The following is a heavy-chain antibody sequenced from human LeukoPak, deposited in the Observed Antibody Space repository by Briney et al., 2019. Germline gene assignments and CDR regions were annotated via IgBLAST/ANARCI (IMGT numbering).Heavy chain of an antibody. Sequence: SGPTLVRPTETLTLTCTFSGFSLTTSGVGVAWLRQPPGKALERLVSIYFNDDRRYNPSLKSRLTISKDTSRNQVVLTLTNMDPVDTATYYCTHRAGLCDFGGHGFDTWGQGTLVTVSS. D-gene: IGHD4-23*01. V-gene: IGHV2-5*01. CDR1: GFSLTTSGVG. CDR3: THRAGLCDFGGHGFDT. CDR2: IYFNDDR. J-gene: IGHJ4*02.